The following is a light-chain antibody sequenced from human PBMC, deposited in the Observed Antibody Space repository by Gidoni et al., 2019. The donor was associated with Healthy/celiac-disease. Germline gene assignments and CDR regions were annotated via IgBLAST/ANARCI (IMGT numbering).Light chain of an antibody. CDR2: KAS. Sequence: DIQMTQSPSTLSASVGDRVTITGRASQSISSWLAWYQQKPGKAPKLRISKASSLESGVPSRFSGSGSGTEFTLTISSLQPDDFATYYCQQYNSYSPYSFGQGTKLEIK. J-gene: IGKJ2*03. CDR1: QSISSW. CDR3: QQYNSYSPYS. V-gene: IGKV1-5*03.